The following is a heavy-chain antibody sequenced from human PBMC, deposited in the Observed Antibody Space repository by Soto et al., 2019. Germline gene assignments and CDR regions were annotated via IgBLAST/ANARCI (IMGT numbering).Heavy chain of an antibody. J-gene: IGHJ6*02. Sequence: GSLSLSCAASGFTFSSYEMNWVRQAPGQGLEWVSYISDSGGTVYYADSVKGRFTVSRDNAQNSVYLQMNSLRTEDTAVYYCARDLLHYDFWSGYSAYFYYGMDVWGPGTTVTVSS. CDR1: GFTFSSYE. D-gene: IGHD3-3*01. V-gene: IGHV3-48*03. CDR3: ARDLLHYDFWSGYSAYFYYGMDV. CDR2: ISDSGGTV.